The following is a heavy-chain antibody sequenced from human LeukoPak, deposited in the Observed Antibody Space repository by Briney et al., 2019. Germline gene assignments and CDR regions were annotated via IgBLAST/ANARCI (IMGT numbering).Heavy chain of an antibody. CDR1: GFTVSSNY. V-gene: IGHV3-66*02. J-gene: IGHJ4*01. CDR2: IYSGGST. CDR3: SGKRSGFCY. Sequence: PGGSLRLSCAASGFTVSSNYMSWVRQAPGKGLEWVSIIYSGGSTYYADSVKGRVTISRDNSKNTLDLRMNSLGSEGAAGLYWSGKRSGFCYLGQGTLVTVSS. D-gene: IGHD3-10*01.